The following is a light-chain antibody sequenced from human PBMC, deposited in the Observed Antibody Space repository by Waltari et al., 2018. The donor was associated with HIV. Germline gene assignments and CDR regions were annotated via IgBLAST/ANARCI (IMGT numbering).Light chain of an antibody. J-gene: IGKJ1*01. V-gene: IGKV3-15*01. CDR2: DAS. Sequence: EIVMTQSPATLSVSPGERATLSCRASQSVSSNLAWYQQKPGQAPRLLIYDASTRANGIPARFSCSGAGTEVPLNLSRLQAEDFAVYYRQEYHIWWAFGQGTKVEIK. CDR3: QEYHIWWA. CDR1: QSVSSN.